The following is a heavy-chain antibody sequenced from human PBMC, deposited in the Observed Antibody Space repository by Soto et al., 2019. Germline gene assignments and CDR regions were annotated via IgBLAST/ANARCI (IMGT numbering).Heavy chain of an antibody. D-gene: IGHD6-13*01. V-gene: IGHV3-21*01. Sequence: EVQLVESGGGLVKPGGSLRLSCAASGFTFSTYNMHWVRQAPGKGLEWVSSISSRSSFIYYAESVKGRFTISRDNAKNSLYLQMNSLRAEDTAVYYCARADGSQQLAYWGQGTLVTVSS. CDR1: GFTFSTYN. CDR2: ISSRSSFI. CDR3: ARADGSQQLAY. J-gene: IGHJ4*02.